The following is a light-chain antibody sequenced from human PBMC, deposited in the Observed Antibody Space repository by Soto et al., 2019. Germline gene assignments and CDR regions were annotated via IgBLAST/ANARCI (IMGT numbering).Light chain of an antibody. J-gene: IGKJ5*01. CDR2: AAS. V-gene: IGKV1-12*01. CDR3: QQADTFPIT. CDR1: QSISSR. Sequence: DIQMTQSPSTLSASVGDRVTITCRASQSISSRSLAWYQQKPGKAPKLLIYAASSLQSGVPSRFSGSGFGTDFTLTISSRQPEDSAIYYCQQADTFPITFGQGTRLEIK.